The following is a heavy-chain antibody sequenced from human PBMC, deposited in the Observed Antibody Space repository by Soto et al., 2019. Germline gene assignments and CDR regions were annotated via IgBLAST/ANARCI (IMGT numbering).Heavy chain of an antibody. D-gene: IGHD2-8*01. Sequence: GGSLRLSCAASGFTFSDHYMDWVRQAPGKGLEWVGRTRNKANSYTTEYAASVKGRFTISRDDSKNSLYLQMNSLKTEDTAVYYCASPSPNCTNGVCFGDYWGQGTLVTVSS. CDR2: TRNKANSYTT. CDR1: GFTFSDHY. V-gene: IGHV3-72*01. J-gene: IGHJ4*02. CDR3: ASPSPNCTNGVCFGDY.